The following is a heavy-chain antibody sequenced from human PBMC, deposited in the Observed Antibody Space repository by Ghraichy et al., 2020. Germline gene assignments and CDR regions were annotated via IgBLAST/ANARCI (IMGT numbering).Heavy chain of an antibody. CDR2: ISARGGSI. CDR1: GITFSSYA. D-gene: IGHD6-13*01. J-gene: IGHJ4*02. Sequence: GGSLRLSCAASGITFSSYAMTWVRQAPGKGLEWVSAISARGGSINYADSVKGRFTISRDNSKNTLYLQMNSLRAEDTAVYYCAKAYSSSWYYYFDYWGQGTLVTVSS. CDR3: AKAYSSSWYYYFDY. V-gene: IGHV3-23*01.